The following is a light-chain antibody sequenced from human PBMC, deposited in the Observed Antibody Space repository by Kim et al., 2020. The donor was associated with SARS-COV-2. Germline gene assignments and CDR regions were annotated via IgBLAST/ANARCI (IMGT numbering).Light chain of an antibody. J-gene: IGLJ3*02. CDR2: GKT. V-gene: IGLV3-19*01. Sequence: SSELTQDPAVSVALGQTVRITCQGDSLRNYYASWYQQKAGQAPLLVIYGKTNRPSGIPDRFSGSTSGNTASLTITGVQAEDEADYYCNSRDSSGTNWVFG. CDR3: NSRDSSGTNWV. CDR1: SLRNYY.